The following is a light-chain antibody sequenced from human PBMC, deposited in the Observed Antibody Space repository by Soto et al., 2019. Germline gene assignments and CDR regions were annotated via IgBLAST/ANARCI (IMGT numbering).Light chain of an antibody. CDR3: QSYDNDLSGPYV. CDR2: GDT. Sequence: QSVLTQPPSVSGAPGQSVTISCIGSSSNIEAGHDVHWYLQVPGTAPKLLINGDTSRPTGVPDRFSVSRSGTTASLAITGLRAEDEADYYCQSYDNDLSGPYVFGTGTKVTVL. V-gene: IGLV1-40*01. CDR1: SSNIEAGHD. J-gene: IGLJ1*01.